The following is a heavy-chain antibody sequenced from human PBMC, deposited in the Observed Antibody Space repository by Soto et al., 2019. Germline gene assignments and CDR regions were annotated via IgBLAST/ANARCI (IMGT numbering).Heavy chain of an antibody. J-gene: IGHJ4*02. Sequence: EVQLVESGGGLVQSGGSLTLSCAASGFTVSNSYMSWVRQAPGKGLEWVSAIYSGGSSYYADSVKVRFTISRDNSRNTLYLQMNSLRAEDTAVYFCARCDGSATYCFFFAYWGQGTPVTVSS. D-gene: IGHD3-10*01. CDR1: GFTVSNSY. CDR2: IYSGGSS. V-gene: IGHV3-66*01. CDR3: ARCDGSATYCFFFAY.